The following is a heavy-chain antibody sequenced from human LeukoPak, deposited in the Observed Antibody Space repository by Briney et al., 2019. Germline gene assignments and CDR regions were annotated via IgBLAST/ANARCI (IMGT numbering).Heavy chain of an antibody. CDR1: GYSFTSYW. CDR2: IYPGGSDT. CDR3: ARQVSQWLRFIWFDP. J-gene: IGHJ5*02. D-gene: IGHD5-12*01. V-gene: IGHV5-51*01. Sequence: GESLKISCKGSGYSFTSYWIGWVRQMPGKGLEWMGIIYPGGSDTKYSPSFQGQVTISADKSISTAYLQWSSLKASDTAMYYCARQVSQWLRFIWFDPWGQGTLVTVSS.